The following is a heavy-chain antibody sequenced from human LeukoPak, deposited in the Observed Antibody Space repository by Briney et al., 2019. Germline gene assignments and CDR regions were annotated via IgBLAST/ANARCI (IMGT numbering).Heavy chain of an antibody. CDR3: ATVGQSGP. CDR2: INPTGGST. J-gene: IGHJ5*02. D-gene: IGHD2-15*01. Sequence: ASVKVSCKASGYTFPSYFMHWVRQAPGQGLEWMGIINPTGGSTTYAQKFQGRVTMTRDTSTSTVYMELRSLRSDDTAVYYCATVGQSGPWGQGTLVTVSS. CDR1: GYTFPSYF. V-gene: IGHV1-46*01.